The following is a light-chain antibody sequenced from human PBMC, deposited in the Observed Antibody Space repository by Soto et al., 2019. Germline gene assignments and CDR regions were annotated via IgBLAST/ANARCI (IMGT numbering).Light chain of an antibody. V-gene: IGKV1-39*01. CDR3: QQSYSTPLT. CDR2: AAS. Sequence: DIQMTQSPSSLSASVGDRVAITCRASQSISTFLTWYRQKPGKAPQLLIYAASTLQGGVPSRFRGSGSGTGFTLTISSLQHEDFATYYCQQSYSTPLTFGGGTKVEI. J-gene: IGKJ4*01. CDR1: QSISTF.